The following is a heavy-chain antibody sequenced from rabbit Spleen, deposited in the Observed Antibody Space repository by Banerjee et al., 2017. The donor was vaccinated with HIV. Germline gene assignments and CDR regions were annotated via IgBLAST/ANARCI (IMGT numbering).Heavy chain of an antibody. CDR3: ATDLAGVGGFNL. J-gene: IGHJ4*01. CDR1: GFTLSSYYM. D-gene: IGHD4-2*01. Sequence: QEHLEESAGGLVQPGGSLKLSCKASGFTLSSYYMNWVRQAPGKGLEWIASIYPDNGVSHYGNWAKGRFTISKTSSTTVTLQMTSLTAADTATYFCATDLAGVGGFNLWGPGTLVTVS. CDR2: IYPDNGVS. V-gene: IGHV1S45*01.